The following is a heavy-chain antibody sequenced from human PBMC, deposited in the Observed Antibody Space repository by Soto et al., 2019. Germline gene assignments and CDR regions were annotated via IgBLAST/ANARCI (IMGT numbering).Heavy chain of an antibody. J-gene: IGHJ4*02. D-gene: IGHD5-18*01. CDR2: IWYDGSNK. V-gene: IGHV3-33*01. Sequence: ESGGGVVQPGRSLRLSCAASGFTFSSYGMHWVRQAPGKGLEWVAVIWYDGSNKYYADSVKGRFTISRDNSKNTLYLQMNSLRAEDTAVYYCARDSQVTPFDYWGQGTLVTVSS. CDR1: GFTFSSYG. CDR3: ARDSQVTPFDY.